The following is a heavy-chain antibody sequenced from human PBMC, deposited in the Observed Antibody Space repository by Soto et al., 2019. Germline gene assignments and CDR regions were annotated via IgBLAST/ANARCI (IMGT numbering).Heavy chain of an antibody. CDR3: SSTAYDFWSGYYYYYYYMDV. CDR1: GGSISSSSYY. D-gene: IGHD3-3*01. V-gene: IGHV4-39*01. J-gene: IGHJ6*03. CDR2: IYYSGST. Sequence: SETRSLTCTVSGGSISSSSYYWGWIRQPPGKGLEWIGSIYYSGSTYYNPSLKSRVTISVDTSKSQFSLKLSSVTAADTAVYYCSSTAYDFWSGYYYYYYYMDVWGKGTTVTVSS.